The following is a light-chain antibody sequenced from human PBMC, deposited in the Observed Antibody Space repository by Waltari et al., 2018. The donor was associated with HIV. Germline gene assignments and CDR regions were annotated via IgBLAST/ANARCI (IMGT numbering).Light chain of an antibody. CDR2: DVT. Sequence: QSALTQPASVSGSPGQSITISCTGTSSDVGGSNFVSWYQQHPGKAPKLMIYDVTNRPSGVSNRFSGSKSGNTASLTISGLQLEDEADYYCSSYTSSSTWVFGGGTKLTVL. V-gene: IGLV2-14*03. J-gene: IGLJ3*02. CDR1: SSDVGGSNF. CDR3: SSYTSSSTWV.